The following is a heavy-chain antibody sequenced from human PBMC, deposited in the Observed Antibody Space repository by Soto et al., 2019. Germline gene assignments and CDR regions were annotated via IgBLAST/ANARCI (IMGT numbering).Heavy chain of an antibody. CDR2: IYYSGST. Sequence: QLQLQESGPGLVKPSETLSLTCTVSGGSISSSSYYWGWIRQPPGKGLEWIGSIYYSGSTYYNPSLKSRVTISVDTSKNQFSLKLSSVTAADTAVYYCARRLRGVVEDYGDSGNRNWFDPWGQGTLVTVSS. J-gene: IGHJ5*02. V-gene: IGHV4-39*01. CDR3: ARRLRGVVEDYGDSGNRNWFDP. CDR1: GGSISSSSYY. D-gene: IGHD4-17*01.